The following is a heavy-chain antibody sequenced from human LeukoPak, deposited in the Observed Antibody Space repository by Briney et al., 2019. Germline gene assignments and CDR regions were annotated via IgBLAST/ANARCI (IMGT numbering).Heavy chain of an antibody. J-gene: IGHJ4*02. D-gene: IGHD3-22*01. CDR1: GGSFSGYY. V-gene: IGHV4-34*01. Sequence: SETLSLTCGVYGGSFSGYYWSWIRQPPGKGLEWIGEINHSGSTNYNPSLKSRATISVDTSKNQFSLKLSSVTAADTAVYYCARGNYYDSSGYYGYWGRGTLVTVSS. CDR3: ARGNYYDSSGYYGY. CDR2: INHSGST.